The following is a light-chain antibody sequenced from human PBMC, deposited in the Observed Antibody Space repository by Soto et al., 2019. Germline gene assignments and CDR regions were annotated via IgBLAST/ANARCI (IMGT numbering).Light chain of an antibody. CDR3: QQYNNWPPWT. Sequence: DIVLTQSPDILSLSPGERATLSCRASQSVSSSYLAWYQQKPGQAPRLLIYDAYNRAIGIPDRFSGSGSGTDFTLTISGLQSDDFAVYFCQQYNNWPPWTFGHGTKVEIK. J-gene: IGKJ1*01. CDR2: DAY. V-gene: IGKV3D-20*02. CDR1: QSVSSSY.